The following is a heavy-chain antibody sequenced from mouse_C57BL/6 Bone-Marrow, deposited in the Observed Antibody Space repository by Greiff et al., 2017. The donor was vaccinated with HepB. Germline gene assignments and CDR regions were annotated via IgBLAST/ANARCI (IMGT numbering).Heavy chain of an antibody. V-gene: IGHV1-75*01. D-gene: IGHD2-5*01. J-gene: IGHJ2*01. CDR3: AREDPYSNFDY. CDR1: GYTFTSYD. CDR2: IFPGSGST. Sequence: VQLQQSGPELVKPGASVKLSCKASGYTFTSYDINWVKQRPGQGLEWIGWIFPGSGSTYYNEKFKGKATLTVDKSSSTAYMLLSSLTSEDSAVYFCAREDPYSNFDYWGQGTTLTVSS.